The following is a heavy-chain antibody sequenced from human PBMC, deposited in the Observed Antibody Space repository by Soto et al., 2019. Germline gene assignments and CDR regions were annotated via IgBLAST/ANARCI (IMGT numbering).Heavy chain of an antibody. CDR3: ARDVGDESITYNDAFDV. Sequence: QAQLMQSAAEVKKPGASVKVSCKASGYSFSTYEINWLRQAPGQGLEWIGGVSAYRDYTDYAEKFQDRVNMTTDTPTNTAYMELRSLTYNDTAVYYCARDVGDESITYNDAFDVWGQGTMVTVSS. D-gene: IGHD3-10*01. V-gene: IGHV1-18*01. CDR1: GYSFSTYE. J-gene: IGHJ3*01. CDR2: VSAYRDYT.